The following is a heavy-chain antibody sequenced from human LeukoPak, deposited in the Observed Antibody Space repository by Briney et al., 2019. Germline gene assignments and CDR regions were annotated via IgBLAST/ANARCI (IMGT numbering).Heavy chain of an antibody. J-gene: IGHJ4*02. V-gene: IGHV3-21*01. CDR3: ALGYYDSSGYYYLAY. CDR2: ISSSSSYI. CDR1: GFTFSSYS. Sequence: GGSLRLSCAASGFTFSSYSMNWVRQAPGKGLEWVSSISSSSSYIYYADSVKGRFTISRDNAENSLYLQMNSLRAEDTAVYYCALGYYDSSGYYYLAYWGQGTLVTVSS. D-gene: IGHD3-22*01.